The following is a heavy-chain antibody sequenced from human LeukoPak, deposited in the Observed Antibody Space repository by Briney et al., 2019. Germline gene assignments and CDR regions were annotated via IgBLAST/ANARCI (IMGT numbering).Heavy chain of an antibody. V-gene: IGHV3-23*01. Sequence: GGSLRLSCAASGFTVSSNYMSWVRQAPGKGLEWVSGISGSGDSTYYADSVKGRFTISRDNSKNTLYLQMNSLRVEDTAVYYCAITLDWSYLNYWGQGTLVTVSS. CDR2: ISGSGDST. D-gene: IGHD3-10*01. J-gene: IGHJ4*02. CDR1: GFTVSSNY. CDR3: AITLDWSYLNY.